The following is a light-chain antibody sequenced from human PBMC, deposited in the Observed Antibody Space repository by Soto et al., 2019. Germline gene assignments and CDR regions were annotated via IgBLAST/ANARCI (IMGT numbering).Light chain of an antibody. J-gene: IGKJ1*01. CDR1: QSVGSD. V-gene: IGKV3D-15*01. CDR3: QQYNNWPPGT. Sequence: EVVMSQSPATLSVSPGESATLSCRASQSVGSDLAWYQQKTGQAPRLLIYGASTRATGTPARFTGSGSGTEFTRTISTLQSEDFAVYYCQQYNNWPPGTFGQGTKVEIK. CDR2: GAS.